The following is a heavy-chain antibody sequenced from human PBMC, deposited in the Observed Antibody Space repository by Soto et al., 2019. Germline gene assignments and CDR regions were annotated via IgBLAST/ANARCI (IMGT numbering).Heavy chain of an antibody. CDR1: GFTFSSYI. V-gene: IGHV3-21*05. CDR3: ARGSTMTTF. Sequence: GGSLRLSCAASGFTFSSYIMTWVRQAPGKGLEWGSSIISGSSYIYYADSVKGRFTIYRDEANNSLYLQMNSLRADDTAVYYSARGSTMTTFWGQGTLVTVSS. D-gene: IGHD4-17*01. J-gene: IGHJ1*01. CDR2: IISGSSYI.